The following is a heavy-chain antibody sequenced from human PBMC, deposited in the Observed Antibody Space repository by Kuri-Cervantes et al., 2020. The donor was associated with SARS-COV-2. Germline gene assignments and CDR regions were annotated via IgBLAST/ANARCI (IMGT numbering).Heavy chain of an antibody. CDR1: GYTFTGYY. D-gene: IGHD3-22*01. CDR3: ARLSPCRRLVVISQGGDFDI. CDR2: INPNSGGT. V-gene: IGHV1-2*02. J-gene: IGHJ3*02. Sequence: ASVKVSCKASGYTFTGYYMLWVRQAPGQGLEWMGWINPNSGGTNYAQKFQGGVTMTRDASISTAYMELSRLRSDDTALYYCARLSPCRRLVVISQGGDFDIWGQGTMVTDSS.